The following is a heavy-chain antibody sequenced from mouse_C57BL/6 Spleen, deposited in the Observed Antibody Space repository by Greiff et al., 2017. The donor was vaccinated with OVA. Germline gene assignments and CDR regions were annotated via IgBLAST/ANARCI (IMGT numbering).Heavy chain of an antibody. J-gene: IGHJ4*01. CDR3: AYYYGIYYYAMDY. CDR1: GYTFTDYY. Sequence: EVQLQQSGPELVKPGASVKISCKASGYTFTDYYMNWVKQSHGKSLEWIGDINPNNGGTSYNQKFKGKATLTVDKSSSTAYMELRSLTSEDSAVYYCAYYYGIYYYAMDYWGQGTSVTVSS. V-gene: IGHV1-26*01. CDR2: INPNNGGT. D-gene: IGHD1-1*01.